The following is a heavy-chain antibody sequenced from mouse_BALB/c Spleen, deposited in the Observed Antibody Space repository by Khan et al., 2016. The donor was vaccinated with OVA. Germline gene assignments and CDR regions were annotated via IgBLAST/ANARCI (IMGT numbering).Heavy chain of an antibody. CDR2: IDPANGNT. D-gene: IGHD2-1*01. Sequence: VRLQQSGAELVKPGASVKLSCAASGFNIKDTYIHWVKQRPEQGLEWIGRIDPANGNTKYDPKFLGKAIITADTSSNTAYLQLSSLTSEDTAVEYFARSRGNYEAYAMDDWGQGTSVTVSS. V-gene: IGHV14-3*02. CDR1: GFNIKDTY. CDR3: ARSRGNYEAYAMDD. J-gene: IGHJ4*01.